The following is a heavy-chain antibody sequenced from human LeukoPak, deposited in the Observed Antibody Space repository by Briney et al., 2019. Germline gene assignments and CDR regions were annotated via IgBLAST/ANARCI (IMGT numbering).Heavy chain of an antibody. CDR2: ISGSGGST. D-gene: IGHD3-10*01. V-gene: IGHV3-23*01. CDR1: GFTFSSYA. J-gene: IGHJ4*02. CDR3: AKDKLLWFGELSPFDY. Sequence: GGSLRLSCAASGFTFSSYAMSWVRQAPGKGLEWASAISGSGGSTYYADSVKGRFTISRDKSKNTLYLQMNSLRAEDTAVYYCAKDKLLWFGELSPFDYWGQGTLVTVSS.